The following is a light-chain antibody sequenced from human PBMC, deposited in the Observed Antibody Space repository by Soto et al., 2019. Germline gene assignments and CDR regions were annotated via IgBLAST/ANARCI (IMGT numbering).Light chain of an antibody. J-gene: IGKJ1*01. CDR1: RSVSSY. V-gene: IGKV3-11*01. CDR3: QQYNSYSWT. CDR2: DAS. Sequence: EIVLTQAPATLALSPGERAALSCWASRSVSSYLAWYQHKPGQAPRLLIYDASNRATGIPARFSGSGSGTDFTLTISSLQSEDFAVYYCQQYNSYSWTFGQGTKVDIK.